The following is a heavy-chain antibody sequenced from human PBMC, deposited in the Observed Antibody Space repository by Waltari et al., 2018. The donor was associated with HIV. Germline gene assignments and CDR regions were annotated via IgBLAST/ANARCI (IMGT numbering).Heavy chain of an antibody. D-gene: IGHD3-16*01. V-gene: IGHV3-7*01. Sequence: EVQLVESGGGLVQPGGSLRLSCAASGFTFSGYWMSLVRQAPGKGMEGVGNLNQDGGDKYNVESVKGRFTISKDNAKNSLYLQSDSLRAEDTALYYCARDYASSVAGTGYWGQGTLVTVSS. J-gene: IGHJ4*02. CDR2: LNQDGGDK. CDR3: ARDYASSVAGTGY. CDR1: GFTFSGYW.